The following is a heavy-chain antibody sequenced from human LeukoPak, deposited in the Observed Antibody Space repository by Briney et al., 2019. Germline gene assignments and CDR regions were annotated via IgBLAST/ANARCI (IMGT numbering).Heavy chain of an antibody. CDR1: GGAFSSYA. V-gene: IGHV1-69*05. Sequence: GASVKVSCKASGGAFSSYAISWVRQAPGQGLEWMGGIIPIFGTANYAQKFQGRVTMTRDMSTSTVYMELSSLRSEDTAVYYCARGSTSIAMIVVVSISEYFDYWGQGTLVTVSS. CDR3: ARGSTSIAMIVVVSISEYFDY. CDR2: IIPIFGTA. D-gene: IGHD3-22*01. J-gene: IGHJ4*02.